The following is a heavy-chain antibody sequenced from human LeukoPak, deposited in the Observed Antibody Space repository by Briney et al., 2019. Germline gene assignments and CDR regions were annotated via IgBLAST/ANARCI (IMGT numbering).Heavy chain of an antibody. CDR3: ARDFGEGGAFDI. J-gene: IGHJ3*02. CDR1: GYTFTGYY. CDR2: INPSGGST. D-gene: IGHD3-10*01. Sequence: ASVKVTCKASGYTFTGYYMHWVRQAPGQGLEWMGIINPSGGSTSYAQKFQGRVTMTRDTSTSTVYMELSSLRSEDTAVYYCARDFGEGGAFDIWGQGTMVTVSS. V-gene: IGHV1-46*01.